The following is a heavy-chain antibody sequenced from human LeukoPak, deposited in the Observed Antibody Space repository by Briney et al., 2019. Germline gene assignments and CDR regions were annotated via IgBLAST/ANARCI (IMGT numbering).Heavy chain of an antibody. CDR1: GFTFSSYG. CDR3: ARDSPIKLALDY. V-gene: IGHV3-30*02. CDR2: IRYDGSNK. Sequence: PGGSLRLSCAASGFTFSSYGMHWVRQAPGKGLEWVAFIRYDGSNKYYADSVKGRFTISRDNSKNTLYLQMNSLRAEDTAVYYCARDSPIKLALDYWGQGTLVTVSS. J-gene: IGHJ4*02. D-gene: IGHD1-1*01.